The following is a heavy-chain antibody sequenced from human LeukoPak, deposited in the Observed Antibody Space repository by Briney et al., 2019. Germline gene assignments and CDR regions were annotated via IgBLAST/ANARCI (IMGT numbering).Heavy chain of an antibody. J-gene: IGHJ4*02. Sequence: PGGSLRLSCAASRFTFSNYWMSWVRQAPGKGLEWVDNIKQDGSERFYVDSVKGRFTISRDNAKKTLYLQMNSLRVEDTAVYYCARDRSGTDSWGQGTLVTVSS. D-gene: IGHD6-19*01. CDR1: RFTFSNYW. CDR2: IKQDGSER. V-gene: IGHV3-7*04. CDR3: ARDRSGTDS.